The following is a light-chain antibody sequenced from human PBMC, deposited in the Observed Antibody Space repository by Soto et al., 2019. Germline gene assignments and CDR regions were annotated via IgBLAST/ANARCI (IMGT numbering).Light chain of an antibody. V-gene: IGKV1-39*01. CDR2: AAS. CDR3: LQSYIARRT. CDR1: QRISTY. Sequence: DIEMTQSPSSLSASVGDRVTITCRASQRISTYLNWYQQKPGKAPKLLIYAASSLQSGVPSKFSGSGSGTDFTLTISNLQPEDFATYYCLQSYIARRTFRGGTKVDIK. J-gene: IGKJ4*01.